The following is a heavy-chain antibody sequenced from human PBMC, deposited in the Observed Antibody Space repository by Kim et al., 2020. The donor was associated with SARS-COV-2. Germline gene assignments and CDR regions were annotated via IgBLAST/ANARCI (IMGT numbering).Heavy chain of an antibody. V-gene: IGHV3-21*01. D-gene: IGHD6-19*01. CDR2: ISSTSTYL. CDR1: GFSFSTYN. Sequence: GGSLRLSCVASGFSFSTYNMVWVRQSPGGRLEWVSSISSTSTYLFYADSVRGRFTISRDNARTSLYLQMSGLRVDDTAVYYFATIPTHPSGGTSFDSWG. CDR3: ATIPTHPSGGTSFDS. J-gene: IGHJ4*01.